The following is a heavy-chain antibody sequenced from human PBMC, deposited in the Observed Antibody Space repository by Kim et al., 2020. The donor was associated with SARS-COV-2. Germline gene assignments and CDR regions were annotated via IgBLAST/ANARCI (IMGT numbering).Heavy chain of an antibody. Sequence: TYYNPSLKSRVTISLHASKNQFSLNLSSVTAADTAVYYCARDSYGSYFFDYWGRGTLVTVSS. CDR3: ARDSYGSYFFDY. D-gene: IGHD1-26*01. CDR2: T. V-gene: IGHV4-59*01. J-gene: IGHJ4*02.